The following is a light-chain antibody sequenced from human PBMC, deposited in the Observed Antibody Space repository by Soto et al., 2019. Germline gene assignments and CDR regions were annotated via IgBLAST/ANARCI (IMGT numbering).Light chain of an antibody. CDR2: AAS. Sequence: DIQLTQSPSFLSASVGDRVTITCRASQGISSFLAWYQQKPGKAPKLLIYAASTLESGVPSRFSGSGSGTEFTLTVSSLQPEDFATYHCQQVNSYPQTFGQGTKVEIK. CDR3: QQVNSYPQT. CDR1: QGISSF. J-gene: IGKJ1*01. V-gene: IGKV1-9*01.